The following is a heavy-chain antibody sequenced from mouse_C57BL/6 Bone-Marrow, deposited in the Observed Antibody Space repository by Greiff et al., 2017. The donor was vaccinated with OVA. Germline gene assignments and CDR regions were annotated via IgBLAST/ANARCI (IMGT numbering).Heavy chain of an antibody. CDR1: GFTINDYY. J-gene: IGHJ3*01. CDR3: ASWGSYSPCFAY. Sequence: VQLQESGAELVKPGASVKLSCTASGFTINDYYMHWVKQRTEQGLEWIGRIDPEDGETKYDPKFKGKATITADTSSTTAYLQLSSLTSEDTAYYYGASWGSYSPCFAYWGKGTLVTVSA. CDR2: IDPEDGET. D-gene: IGHD1-1*02. V-gene: IGHV14-2*01.